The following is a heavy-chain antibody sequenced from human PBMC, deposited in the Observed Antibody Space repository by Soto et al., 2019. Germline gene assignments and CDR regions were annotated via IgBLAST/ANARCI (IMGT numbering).Heavy chain of an antibody. CDR2: INPNSGGT. V-gene: IGHV1-2*04. CDR1: GYTFTGYY. CDR3: ARGWNSVDKAMVNYYYYYYGMDV. J-gene: IGHJ6*02. D-gene: IGHD5-18*01. Sequence: ASVKVSCKASGYTFTGYYMHWVRQAPGQGLEWMGWINPNSGGTNYAQKCQGWVTMTRDTSISTAYMELSRLRSDETAVYYCARGWNSVDKAMVNYYYYYYGMDVWGQGTTVTVSS.